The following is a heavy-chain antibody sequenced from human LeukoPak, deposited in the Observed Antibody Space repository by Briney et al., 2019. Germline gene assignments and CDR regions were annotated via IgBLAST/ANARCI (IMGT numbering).Heavy chain of an antibody. V-gene: IGHV4-39*01. CDR3: ARQTDYYDSSGYYIDAFDI. CDR2: IYCSGST. CDR1: GGPISSNSYY. Sequence: PSETLSLTCTVSGGPISSNSYYWGWIRQPPGKGLEWIGSIYCSGSTYYNPSLKSRVIISVDTSKNQFSLKLSSVTAAETAVYYCARQTDYYDSSGYYIDAFDIWGQGTMVTVSS. J-gene: IGHJ3*02. D-gene: IGHD3-22*01.